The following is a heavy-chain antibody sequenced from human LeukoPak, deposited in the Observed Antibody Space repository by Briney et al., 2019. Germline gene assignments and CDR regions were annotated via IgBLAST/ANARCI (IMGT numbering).Heavy chain of an antibody. V-gene: IGHV1-2*02. D-gene: IGHD2-15*01. Sequence: ASVKVSCKASGYTFTGCYMHWVRQAPGQGLEWMGWINPNSGGTNYAQKFQSRVTMTRDTSISTAYMELSRLRSDDTAVYYCARAALGGDAFDIWGQGTMVTVSS. CDR1: GYTFTGCY. CDR3: ARAALGGDAFDI. J-gene: IGHJ3*02. CDR2: INPNSGGT.